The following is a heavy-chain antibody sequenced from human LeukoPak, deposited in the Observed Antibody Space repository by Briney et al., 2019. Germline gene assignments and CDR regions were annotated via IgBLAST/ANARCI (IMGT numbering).Heavy chain of an antibody. CDR1: GLTFSIYG. J-gene: IGHJ4*02. D-gene: IGHD3-10*01. Sequence: PGGSLRLSCAASGLTFSIYGMHWVRQARGKGLEWVAFIRYDGSNKYYADSVKGRFTISRDNSKNTLYLQMNSLRAEGTAVYYCAKDAHYYGSGSYFDYWGQGTLVTVSS. CDR2: IRYDGSNK. V-gene: IGHV3-30*02. CDR3: AKDAHYYGSGSYFDY.